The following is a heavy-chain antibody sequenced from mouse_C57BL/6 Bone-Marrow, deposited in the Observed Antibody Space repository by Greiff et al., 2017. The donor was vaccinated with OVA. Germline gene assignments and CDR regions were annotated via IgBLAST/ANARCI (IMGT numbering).Heavy chain of an antibody. J-gene: IGHJ2*01. CDR3: ARRHGNYVGYFDY. CDR2: ISSGGSYT. D-gene: IGHD2-1*01. V-gene: IGHV5-6*01. Sequence: EVQLVESGGDLVKPGGSLKLSCAASGFTFSSYGMSWVRQTPDKRLEWVATISSGGSYTYFPDSVKGRFTISRDNAKNTLYLQMSSLKSEDTAMYYCARRHGNYVGYFDYWGQGTTLTVSS. CDR1: GFTFSSYG.